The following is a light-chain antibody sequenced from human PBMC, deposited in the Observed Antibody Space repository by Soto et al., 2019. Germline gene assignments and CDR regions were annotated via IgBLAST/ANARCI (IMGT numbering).Light chain of an antibody. CDR3: SSYTTSNTLV. J-gene: IGLJ2*01. CDR1: SSDVGAYNF. Sequence: QSALTQPASVSGSPGQSITISCTGTSSDVGAYNFVSWYQQHPGKAPKLMIYDVTNRPSGVSSRFSGSKSGNTASLAISGLQAEDEADYYCSSYTTSNTLVFGGGNKVTVL. V-gene: IGLV2-14*03. CDR2: DVT.